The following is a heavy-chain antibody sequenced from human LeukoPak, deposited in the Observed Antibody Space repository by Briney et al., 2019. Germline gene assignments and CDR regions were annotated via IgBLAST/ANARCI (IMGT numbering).Heavy chain of an antibody. CDR2: ISYDGSNK. J-gene: IGHJ4*02. Sequence: RTGGSLRLSCAASGFTFSSYGMHWVRQAPGKGLEWVAVISYDGSNKYYADSVKGRFTISRDNSKNTLYLQMNSLRAEDTAVYYCANYGVDYAFDYWGQGTLVTVSS. CDR3: ANYGVDYAFDY. CDR1: GFTFSSYG. D-gene: IGHD3-16*01. V-gene: IGHV3-30*18.